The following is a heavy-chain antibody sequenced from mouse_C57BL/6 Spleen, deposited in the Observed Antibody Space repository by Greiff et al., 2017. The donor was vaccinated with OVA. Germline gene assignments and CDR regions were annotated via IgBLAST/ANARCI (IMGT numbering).Heavy chain of an antibody. CDR1: GFTFSSYG. CDR3: ARSDDYDPYAMDY. CDR2: ISSGGSYT. Sequence: VQLQQSGGDLVKPGGSLKLSCAASGFTFSSYGMSWVRQTPDKRLEWVATISSGGSYTYYPDSVKGRFTISRDNAKNTLYLQMSSLKSEDTAMYYCARSDDYDPYAMDYWGQGTSVTVSS. V-gene: IGHV5-6*01. J-gene: IGHJ4*01. D-gene: IGHD2-4*01.